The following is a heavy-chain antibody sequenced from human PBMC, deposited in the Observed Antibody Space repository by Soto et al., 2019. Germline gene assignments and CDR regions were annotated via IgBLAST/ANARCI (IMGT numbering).Heavy chain of an antibody. J-gene: IGHJ4*02. D-gene: IGHD5-18*01. CDR1: GGSISSGGYY. CDR2: IYYSGST. V-gene: IGHV4-31*03. Sequence: SETLSLTCTVSGGSISSGGYYWSWIRQHPGKGLEWIGYIYYSGSTYYNPSLKSRVTISVDTSKNQFSLKLSSVTAADTAVYYCARSHFWSSSYSYAHWGQGTLVTVSS. CDR3: ARSHFWSSSYSYAH.